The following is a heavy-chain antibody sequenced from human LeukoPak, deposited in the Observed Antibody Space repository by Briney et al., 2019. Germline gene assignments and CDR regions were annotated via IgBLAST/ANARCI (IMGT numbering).Heavy chain of an antibody. D-gene: IGHD2-2*01. Sequence: PGGSLRLSCAASGFTFSSYAMSWVRQAPGKGLEWVSAISGSGGRTYYADSVKGRFTISRDNSRNTLYLQMNSLRAGDTAVYYCAKSFRSTSLDYWGQGTLVTVSS. CDR2: ISGSGGRT. V-gene: IGHV3-23*01. CDR1: GFTFSSYA. CDR3: AKSFRSTSLDY. J-gene: IGHJ4*02.